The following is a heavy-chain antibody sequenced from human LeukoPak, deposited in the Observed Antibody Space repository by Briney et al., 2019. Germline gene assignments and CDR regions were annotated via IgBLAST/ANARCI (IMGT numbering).Heavy chain of an antibody. D-gene: IGHD5/OR15-5a*01. CDR3: ARHHLPGGYDACDF. Sequence: GESLKISCKGSGYTFSNYWIAWVRQMPGKGLEWIGIIYPGDSDTRYSPSFQGQVTISADKSISTAYLQWSSLKASDTAMYYCARHHLPGGYDACDFWGQGTMVTVSS. V-gene: IGHV5-51*01. CDR1: GYTFSNYW. J-gene: IGHJ3*01. CDR2: IYPGDSDT.